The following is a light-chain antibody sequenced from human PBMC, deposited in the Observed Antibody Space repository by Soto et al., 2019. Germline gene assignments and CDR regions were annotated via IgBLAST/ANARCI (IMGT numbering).Light chain of an antibody. CDR1: QSISSW. J-gene: IGKJ2*01. CDR2: AAS. Sequence: DIQMTQSPSTLYASVGDRVTITCRASQSISSWLAWYQQKPGTAPKLLIYAASTLESEVPSRFSGSRSGTEFTLTVSSLQPDDFATYYCQQYNDSFPYTFGQRTKLEIK. CDR3: QQYNDSFPYT. V-gene: IGKV1-5*03.